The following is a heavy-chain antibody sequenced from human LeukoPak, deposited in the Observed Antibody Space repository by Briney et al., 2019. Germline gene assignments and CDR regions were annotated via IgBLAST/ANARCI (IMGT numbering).Heavy chain of an antibody. D-gene: IGHD3-10*01. CDR2: XNPNRGNT. Sequence: FTXXGINXXXQATGXGREXXXXXNPNRGNTGYTQEFQGRVTITRNTSISTADMEQRSLRSEDTAVYYCARGVSGSSRYYYYYYMDVWGKGTTVTVS. V-gene: IGHV1-8*03. CDR1: FTXXG. CDR3: ARGVSGSSRYYYYYYMDV. J-gene: IGHJ6*03.